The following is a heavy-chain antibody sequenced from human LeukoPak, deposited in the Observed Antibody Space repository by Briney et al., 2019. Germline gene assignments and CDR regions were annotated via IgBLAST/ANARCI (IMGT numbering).Heavy chain of an antibody. CDR1: GFTFSSYE. CDR3: AKDLGTRSVHDGFDI. V-gene: IGHV3-30*02. CDR2: IRYDGTNK. Sequence: PGGSLRLSCAASGFTFSSYEMNWVRQAPGKGLEWVAFIRYDGTNKYYTDSVKGRFTSSRDNSKKTLYLQMDSLRAEDTAVYYCAKDLGTRSVHDGFDIWGQGTMVTVSS. J-gene: IGHJ3*02. D-gene: IGHD1-1*01.